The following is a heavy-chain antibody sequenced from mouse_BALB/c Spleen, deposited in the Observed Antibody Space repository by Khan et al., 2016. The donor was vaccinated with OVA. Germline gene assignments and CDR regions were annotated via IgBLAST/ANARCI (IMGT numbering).Heavy chain of an antibody. CDR3: AKLRVFYFDS. CDR1: GFSLTSDG. CDR2: IWGDGST. V-gene: IGHV2-3*01. Sequence: QVQLKESGPGLVAPSQSLSITCTVSGFSLTSDGVSWVRQPPGKGLEWLGVIWGDGSTNYHSALRSRLSIRKDNSKSQVFLKLDSLQTEDTATYYWAKLRVFYFDSWGQGTTLTVSS. J-gene: IGHJ2*01.